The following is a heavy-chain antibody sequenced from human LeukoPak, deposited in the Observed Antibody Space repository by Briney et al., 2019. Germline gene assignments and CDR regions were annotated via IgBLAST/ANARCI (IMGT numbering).Heavy chain of an antibody. J-gene: IGHJ5*02. V-gene: IGHV4-59*08. D-gene: IGHD4-4*01. Sequence: SETLSLTCTVSGGSISSYYWSWIRQPPGKGLEWIGYIYYSGSTNYNPSLKSRVTISVDTSKNQFSLKLSSVTAADTAVYYCARQDYSNVGWFDPWGQGTLVTVSS. CDR1: GGSISSYY. CDR3: ARQDYSNVGWFDP. CDR2: IYYSGST.